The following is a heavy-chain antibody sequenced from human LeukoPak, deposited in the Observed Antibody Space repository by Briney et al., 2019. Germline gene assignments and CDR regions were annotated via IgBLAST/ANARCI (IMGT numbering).Heavy chain of an antibody. CDR3: ARDPRWELLGGLDY. J-gene: IGHJ4*02. CDR1: GFTFSDYY. Sequence: PGWSLTLSCAASGFTFSDYYMSWIRQAPGKGLEWVSYISSSGSTIYYADSVKGRFTISRDNAKNSLYLQMNSLRAEDTAVYYCARDPRWELLGGLDYWGQGTLVTVSS. V-gene: IGHV3-11*01. D-gene: IGHD1-26*01. CDR2: ISSSGSTI.